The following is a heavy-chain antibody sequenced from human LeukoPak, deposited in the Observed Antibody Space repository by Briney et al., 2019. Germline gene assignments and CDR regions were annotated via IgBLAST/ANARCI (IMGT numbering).Heavy chain of an antibody. Sequence: GASVKVSCKASGGTFSSYAISWVRQAPGQGLEWMGGIIPIFGTANYAQKFQGRVTITADKSTSTAYMELSSLRSEDTAVYYCVNGGQYSYPADYYYYMDVWGKGTTVTVSS. J-gene: IGHJ6*03. CDR2: IIPIFGTA. CDR3: VNGGQYSYPADYYYYMDV. V-gene: IGHV1-69*06. CDR1: GGTFSSYA. D-gene: IGHD5-18*01.